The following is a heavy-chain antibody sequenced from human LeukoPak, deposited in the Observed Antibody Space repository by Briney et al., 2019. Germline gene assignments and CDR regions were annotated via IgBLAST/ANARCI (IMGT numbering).Heavy chain of an antibody. CDR3: ARVVGSSLNWFDP. V-gene: IGHV4-34*01. D-gene: IGHD6-13*01. CDR2: INHSGST. Sequence: PSETLSLTCAVYGGSFSGYYWSWIRQPPGKGLEWIGEINHSGSTNYNPSLKSRVTISVDTSKNQFSLKLSSVTAADTAVYYRARVVGSSLNWFDPWGQGTLVTVSS. CDR1: GGSFSGYY. J-gene: IGHJ5*02.